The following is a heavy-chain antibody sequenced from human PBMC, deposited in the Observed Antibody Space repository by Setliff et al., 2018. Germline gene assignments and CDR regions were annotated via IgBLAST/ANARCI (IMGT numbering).Heavy chain of an antibody. CDR3: ARGSRGFDY. CDR1: GGTFSSYA. CDR2: IIPIFGTA. Sequence: GASVKVSCKASGGTFSSYAISWVRQAPGQGLEWMGGIIPIFGTANYAQNFQDRVAITRDTSASTAYMELSSLTSEDTAVYFCARGSRGFDYWGQGALVTVSS. J-gene: IGHJ4*02. V-gene: IGHV1-69*05.